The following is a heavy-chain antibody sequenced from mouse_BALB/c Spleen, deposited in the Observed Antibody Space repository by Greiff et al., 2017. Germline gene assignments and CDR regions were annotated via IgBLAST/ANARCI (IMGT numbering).Heavy chain of an antibody. D-gene: IGHD1-1*01. V-gene: IGHV5-17*02. J-gene: IGHJ2*01. CDR1: GFTFSSFG. CDR3: ARSDYYQVFHFDY. CDR2: ISSGSSTI. Sequence: EVQGVESGGGLVQPGGSRKLSCAASGFTFSSFGMHWVRQAPEKGLEWVAYISSGSSTIYYADTVKGRFTISRDNPKNTLFLQMTSLRSEDTAMYYCARSDYYQVFHFDYWGQGTTLTVSS.